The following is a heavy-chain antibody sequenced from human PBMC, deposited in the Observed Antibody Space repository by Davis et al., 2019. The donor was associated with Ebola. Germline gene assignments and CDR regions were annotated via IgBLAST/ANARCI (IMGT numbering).Heavy chain of an antibody. CDR2: INPNSGGT. D-gene: IGHD3-3*02. CDR1: GYTFTGYY. Sequence: ASVKVSCKASGYTFTGYYMHWVRQAPGQGLEWMGWINPNSGGTNYAQKFQGRVTMTRDTSISTAYMELSRLRSDDTAVYYCARVSHRYYYYGMDVWGQGTTVTVSS. CDR3: ARVSHRYYYYGMDV. V-gene: IGHV1-2*02. J-gene: IGHJ6*02.